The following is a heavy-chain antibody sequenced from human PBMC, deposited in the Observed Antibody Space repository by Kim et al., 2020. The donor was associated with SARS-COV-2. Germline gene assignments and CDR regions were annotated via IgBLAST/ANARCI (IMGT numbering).Heavy chain of an antibody. D-gene: IGHD2-21*02. CDR2: ISYDGSNK. Sequence: GGSLRLSCAASGFTFSSYGMHWVRQAPGKGLEWVAVISYDGSNKYYADSVKGRFTISRDNSNNTLYLQMNSLRAEDTAVYYCAKDLGYCGGDCYPDDYYYGMDVWGQGTTVTVSS. J-gene: IGHJ6*02. V-gene: IGHV3-30*18. CDR1: GFTFSSYG. CDR3: AKDLGYCGGDCYPDDYYYGMDV.